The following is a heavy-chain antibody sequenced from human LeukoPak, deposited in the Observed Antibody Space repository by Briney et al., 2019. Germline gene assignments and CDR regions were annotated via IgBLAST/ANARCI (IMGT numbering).Heavy chain of an antibody. CDR3: ARDVAAGYFDY. D-gene: IGHD6-13*01. CDR2: IKQDGSEN. J-gene: IGHJ4*02. CDR1: GFTLSSYW. Sequence: GGSLRLSCAASGFTLSSYWMSWVRQAPGKGLEWVANIKQDGSENYYVDSVKVRFTSPRDNAKNSLYLQMHSLRAEDTAVYYCARDVAAGYFDYWGQRTLVTVSS. V-gene: IGHV3-7*01.